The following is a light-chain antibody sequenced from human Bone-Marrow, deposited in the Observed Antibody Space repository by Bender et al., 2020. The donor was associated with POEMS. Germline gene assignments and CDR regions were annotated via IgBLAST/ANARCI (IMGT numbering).Light chain of an antibody. Sequence: QSVVTQSPTASGTPGQRVTISCSGSSSNIGANYVYWYQQVPGTAPRRLIYRNTQRPSGVPDRFSGSKSGTSASLAISGLQSEDEADYYCAAWDDSLNGVVFGGGTKLTVL. CDR2: RNT. J-gene: IGLJ2*01. CDR3: AAWDDSLNGVV. V-gene: IGLV1-47*01. CDR1: SSNIGANY.